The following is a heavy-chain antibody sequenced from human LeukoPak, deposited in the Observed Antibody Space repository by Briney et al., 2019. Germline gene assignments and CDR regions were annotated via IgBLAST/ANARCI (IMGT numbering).Heavy chain of an antibody. CDR3: ARGGRGRD. CDR1: GGSISSGGYS. D-gene: IGHD1-26*01. V-gene: IGHV4-30-2*01. CDR2: INHSGST. J-gene: IGHJ4*02. Sequence: SQTLSLTCAVSGGSISSGGYSWSWIRQPPGKGLEWIGEINHSGSTNYNPSLKSRVTISVDTSKNQFSLKLSSVTAADTAVYYCARGGRGRDWGQGTLVTVSS.